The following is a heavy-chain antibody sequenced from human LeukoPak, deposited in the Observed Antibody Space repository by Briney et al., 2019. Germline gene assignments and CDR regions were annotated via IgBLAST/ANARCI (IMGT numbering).Heavy chain of an antibody. CDR1: GFTFSDYS. CDR3: ARGSHRGAWLIDY. V-gene: IGHV3-48*02. D-gene: IGHD5-12*01. CDR2: LDASGDNI. J-gene: IGHJ4*02. Sequence: GGSLRLSCVTSGFTFSDYSMTWVRQAPGTGPQWIPFLDASGDNIDYADSVRGRFTISRDNAKNSLYLHMNSLGDDDTAVYYCARGSHRGAWLIDYWGQGTLVTVSS.